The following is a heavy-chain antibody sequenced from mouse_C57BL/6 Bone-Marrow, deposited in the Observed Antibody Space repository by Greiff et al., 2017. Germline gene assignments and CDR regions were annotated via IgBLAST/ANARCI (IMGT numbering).Heavy chain of an antibody. V-gene: IGHV1-74*01. CDR1: GYTFTSYW. J-gene: IGHJ1*03. Sequence: QVQLQQPGAELVKPGASVKVSCKASGYTFTSYWMHWVKQRPGQGLEWIGRIHPSDSDTNYNQKFKGKATLTVDKSSSKAYMQLSSLTSEDSAVYYCAIGDYYGSTYWYFDVWGTGTSVTVSS. CDR2: IHPSDSDT. D-gene: IGHD1-1*01. CDR3: AIGDYYGSTYWYFDV.